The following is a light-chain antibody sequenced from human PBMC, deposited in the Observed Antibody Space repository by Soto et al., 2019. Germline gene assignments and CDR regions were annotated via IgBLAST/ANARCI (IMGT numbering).Light chain of an antibody. Sequence: DIVMTQSPDSLAVALGERATINGKSSQNILYRSNNNNYLSWYQQKPRQPPKLLIYWASTRESGVPDRFSGSGSGTDFTLTIRSLQAEDVAVYYCQQYYITPITFGQGTRLEIK. CDR2: WAS. J-gene: IGKJ5*01. CDR1: QNILYRSNNNNY. CDR3: QQYYITPIT. V-gene: IGKV4-1*01.